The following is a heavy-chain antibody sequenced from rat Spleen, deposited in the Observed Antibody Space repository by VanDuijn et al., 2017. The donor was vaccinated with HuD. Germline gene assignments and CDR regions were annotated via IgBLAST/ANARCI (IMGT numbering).Heavy chain of an antibody. CDR2: ISYGDNSGHSST. J-gene: IGHJ2*01. Sequence: EVQLVESGGGLVQPGRSLKLSCAASGFTFSDYGVAWVRQAPTMGLEWVSSISYGDNSGHSSTYYRDSGKGRFTISRDNAKSTLSLQMDSLRSEDTATYSCARRHYGYTDYFDYWGQGVMVTVSS. V-gene: IGHV5-29*01. CDR3: ARRHYGYTDYFDY. CDR1: GFTFSDYG. D-gene: IGHD1-9*01.